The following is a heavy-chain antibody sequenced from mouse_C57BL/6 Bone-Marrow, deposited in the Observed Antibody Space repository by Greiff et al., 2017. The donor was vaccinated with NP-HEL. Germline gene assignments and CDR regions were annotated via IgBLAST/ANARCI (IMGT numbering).Heavy chain of an antibody. J-gene: IGHJ4*01. CDR2: ISSGGSYT. D-gene: IGHD1-1*01. CDR1: GFTFSSYG. CDR3: ARHPTTVVAPYAMDD. Sequence: EVMLVESGGDLVKPGGSLKLSCAASGFTFSSYGMSWVRQTPDKRLEWVATISSGGSYTYYPDSVKGRFTISRDNAKNTLYLQMSSLKSEDTAMYYCARHPTTVVAPYAMDDWGQGTSVTVSS. V-gene: IGHV5-6*01.